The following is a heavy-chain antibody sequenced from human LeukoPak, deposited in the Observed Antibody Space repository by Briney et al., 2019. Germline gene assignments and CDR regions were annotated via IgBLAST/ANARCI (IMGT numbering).Heavy chain of an antibody. CDR1: GYTFTSYG. V-gene: IGHV1-18*01. CDR2: ISAYNGNT. CDR3: ARDYYGSGSFPTFYHYYYMGV. D-gene: IGHD3-10*01. Sequence: ASVKVSCKASGYTFTSYGISWVRQAPGQGLEWMGWISAYNGNTNYAQKLQGRVTMTTDTSTSTAYMELRSLRSDDTAVYYCARDYYGSGSFPTFYHYYYMGVWAKGTTVTVSS. J-gene: IGHJ6*03.